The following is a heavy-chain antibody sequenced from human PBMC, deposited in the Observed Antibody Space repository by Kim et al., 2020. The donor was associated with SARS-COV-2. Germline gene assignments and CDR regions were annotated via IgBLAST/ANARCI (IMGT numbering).Heavy chain of an antibody. D-gene: IGHD3-10*01. J-gene: IGHJ3*02. Sequence: SETLSLTCTVSGGSVSDSNYYWGWIRQSPGKGLEWIGTVYYSGTTYSNPSLKRRVTMSVDTSKNQFSLRLSSATAADTAVYYCARSYSGPFDICGQGTMV. CDR1: GGSVSDSNYY. V-gene: IGHV4-39*01. CDR2: VYYSGTT. CDR3: ARSYSGPFDI.